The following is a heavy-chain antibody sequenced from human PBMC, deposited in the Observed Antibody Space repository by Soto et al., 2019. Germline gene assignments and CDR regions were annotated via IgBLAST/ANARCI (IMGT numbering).Heavy chain of an antibody. J-gene: IGHJ4*02. D-gene: IGHD6-13*01. V-gene: IGHV4-59*01. CDR2: IYYSGST. CDR1: GGSINSYY. CDR3: ARDAKGAAAGTRYYFDY. Sequence: SETLSLTCTVSGGSINSYYWSWIRQPPGKGLEWIGYIYYSGSTNYNPSLKSRVTISVDTSKNQFSLKLSPVTAADTAVYYCARDAKGAAAGTRYYFDYWGQGTLVTVSS.